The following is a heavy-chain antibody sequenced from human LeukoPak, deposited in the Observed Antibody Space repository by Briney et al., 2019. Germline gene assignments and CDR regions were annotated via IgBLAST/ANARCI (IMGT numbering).Heavy chain of an antibody. CDR3: ARHFFGGYFFP. CDR1: GGPISNYY. Sequence: SETLSVTCTFSGGPISNYYCSWIRQPLGKGLEWIGSISGSGSSNYNPALKSRVAISVDASKYQFFLRLNSVTAADTAVYYCARHFFGGYFFPWGQGTLVTVSS. D-gene: IGHD3-22*01. V-gene: IGHV4-59*08. CDR2: ISGSGSS. J-gene: IGHJ5*02.